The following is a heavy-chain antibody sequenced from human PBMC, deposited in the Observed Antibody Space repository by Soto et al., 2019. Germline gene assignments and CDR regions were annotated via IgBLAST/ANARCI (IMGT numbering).Heavy chain of an antibody. CDR1: GYTFTNY. J-gene: IGHJ4*02. D-gene: IGHD1-26*01. V-gene: IGHV1-2*02. Sequence: QAQLVHSGAEAKRPGTSVKVSCKVSGYTFTNYFHWIRQAPGQGLEWMGWMNPHDGDTEYARKFQGRVTLTGDTSITSAYMELSSLTSDDSAVYDCARENWSYVDWGQGTLVTVSS. CDR2: MNPHDGDT. CDR3: ARENWSYVD.